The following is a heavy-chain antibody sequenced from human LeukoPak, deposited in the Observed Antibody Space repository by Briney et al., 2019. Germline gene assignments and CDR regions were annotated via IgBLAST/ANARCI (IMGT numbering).Heavy chain of an antibody. V-gene: IGHV1-2*06. CDR1: GYTFTGYY. Sequence: ASVKVSCKASGYTFTGYYMHWVRQAPGQRLEWMGRINPNSGGTNYAQKFQGRVTMTRDTSISTAYMELSRLRSDDTAVYYCAREEYSYGYFDYWGQGTLVTVSS. D-gene: IGHD5-18*01. CDR3: AREEYSYGYFDY. J-gene: IGHJ4*02. CDR2: INPNSGGT.